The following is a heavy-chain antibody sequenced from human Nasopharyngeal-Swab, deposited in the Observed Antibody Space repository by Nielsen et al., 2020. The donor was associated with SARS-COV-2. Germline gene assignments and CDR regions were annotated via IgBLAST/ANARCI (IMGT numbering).Heavy chain of an antibody. J-gene: IGHJ6*02. V-gene: IGHV3-33*08. Sequence: GRSLRLSCAASGFTVSSNYMSWVRQAPGEGLEWVAVIWYDGSNKYYADSVKGRFTISRDNSKNTLYLQMNSLRAEDTAVYYCARGCSSTSCYRSDGMDVWGQGTTVTVSS. CDR1: GFTVSSNY. D-gene: IGHD2-2*01. CDR3: ARGCSSTSCYRSDGMDV. CDR2: IWYDGSNK.